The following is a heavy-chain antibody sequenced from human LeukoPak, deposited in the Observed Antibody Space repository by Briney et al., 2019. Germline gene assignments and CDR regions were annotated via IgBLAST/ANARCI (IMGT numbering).Heavy chain of an antibody. J-gene: IGHJ6*04. Sequence: PGGSLRLSCAASGFTFSSYSMNWVRQAPGKGLEWVSSISSSSSYIYHADSLKGRFTISRDNAKNSLYLQMNSLRAEDTAVYYCAELGITMIGGVWGKGTTVTISS. V-gene: IGHV3-21*01. CDR1: GFTFSSYS. CDR3: AELGITMIGGV. D-gene: IGHD3-10*02. CDR2: ISSSSSYI.